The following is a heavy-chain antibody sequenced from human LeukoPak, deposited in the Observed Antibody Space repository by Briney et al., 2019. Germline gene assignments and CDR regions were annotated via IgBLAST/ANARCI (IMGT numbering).Heavy chain of an antibody. CDR3: AKDYGRITMVRGVIPYFDY. D-gene: IGHD3-10*01. CDR1: GFTFSSYG. V-gene: IGHV3-30*18. J-gene: IGHJ4*02. Sequence: GGSLRLSCAASGFTFSSYGMHWVRQAPGKGLGWMAVISYDGSNKYYADSVKGRFTISRENSKNTLYLQMNSLRAEDTAVYYCAKDYGRITMVRGVIPYFDYWGQGTLVTVSS. CDR2: ISYDGSNK.